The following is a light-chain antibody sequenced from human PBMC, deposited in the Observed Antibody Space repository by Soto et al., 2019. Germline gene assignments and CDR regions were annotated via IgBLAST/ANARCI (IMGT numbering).Light chain of an antibody. V-gene: IGKV3-15*01. J-gene: IGKJ1*01. CDR3: QQYNNWPRT. CDR1: QTVGRQ. Sequence: EPLMTQSPATLSVSPGESATLSCGASQTVGRQLAWYQEKPGQAPRLLIYGASTRATGIPARFSGSGSGTEVTLTNSSLQSEDFAVYYCQQYNNWPRTFGQGTKVDIK. CDR2: GAS.